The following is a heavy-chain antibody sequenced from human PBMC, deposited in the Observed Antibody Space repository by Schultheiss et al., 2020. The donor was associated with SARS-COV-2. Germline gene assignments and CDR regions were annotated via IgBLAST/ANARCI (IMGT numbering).Heavy chain of an antibody. J-gene: IGHJ6*03. V-gene: IGHV3-48*03. CDR1: GFTFSSYE. CDR3: ARDPNMDYMDV. Sequence: GGSLRLSCAASGFTFSSYEMNWVRQAPGKGLEWVSYINTGGSTIWYADSVKGRFTISRDNAKNTLYLQMNSLRAEDTAVYYCARDPNMDYMDVWGKGTTVTVSS. CDR2: INTGGSTI. D-gene: IGHD4/OR15-4a*01.